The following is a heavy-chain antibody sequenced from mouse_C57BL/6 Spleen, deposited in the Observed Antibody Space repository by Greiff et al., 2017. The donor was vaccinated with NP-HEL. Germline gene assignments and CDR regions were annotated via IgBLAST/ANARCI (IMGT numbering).Heavy chain of an antibody. CDR3: ASPYGNYDWFAY. V-gene: IGHV1-64*01. CDR2: IHPNSGST. Sequence: QVQLQQSGAELVKPGASVKLSCKASGYTFTSYWMHWVKQRPGQGLEWIGMIHPNSGSTNYNEKFKSKATLTVDKSSSTAYMQLSSLTSEDSAVYYCASPYGNYDWFAYWGQGTLVTVSA. CDR1: GYTFTSYW. D-gene: IGHD2-1*01. J-gene: IGHJ3*01.